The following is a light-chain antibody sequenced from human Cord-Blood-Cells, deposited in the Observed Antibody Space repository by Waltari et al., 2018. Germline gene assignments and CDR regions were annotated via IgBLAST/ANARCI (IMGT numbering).Light chain of an antibody. CDR3: QQSYSTPWT. CDR2: DAS. J-gene: IGKJ1*01. CDR1: QSLSSY. Sequence: DIQLTQSPSSLSASVGDRVTITCRASQSLSSYLNWYQQKPGKAPKLLIYDASSLQRGVPSRFSGSGSGTDFTLTISSLQPEDFATYYCQQSYSTPWTFGQGTKVEIK. V-gene: IGKV1-39*01.